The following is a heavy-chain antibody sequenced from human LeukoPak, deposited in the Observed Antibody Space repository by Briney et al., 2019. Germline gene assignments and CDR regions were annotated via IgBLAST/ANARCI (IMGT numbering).Heavy chain of an antibody. CDR2: FFYSGST. CDR3: ASGTSTYYELYF. J-gene: IGHJ4*02. D-gene: IGHD2-2*01. CDR1: GGSITSYY. V-gene: IGHV4-59*04. Sequence: SETLSLTCSVSGGSITSYYWSWIRQPPGKGLEWIGSFFYSGSTYYNPSLKSRLTMSVDTSNNQFSLKLMSVTAADTAVYYCASGTSTYYELYFWGQGTLVTVSS.